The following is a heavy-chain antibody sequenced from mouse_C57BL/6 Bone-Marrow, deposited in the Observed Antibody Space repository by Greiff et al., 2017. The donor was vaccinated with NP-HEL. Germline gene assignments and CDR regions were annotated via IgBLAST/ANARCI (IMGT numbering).Heavy chain of an antibody. CDR3: ARGGIYYGNYEGDAMDY. D-gene: IGHD2-1*01. V-gene: IGHV1-55*01. J-gene: IGHJ4*01. CDR1: GYTFTSYW. Sequence: QVQLQQPGAELVKPGASVKMSCKASGYTFTSYWITWVKQRPGQGLEWIGDIYPGSGSTNYNEKFKSKATLTVDTSSSTAYMQLSRLTSEDSAVYYCARGGIYYGNYEGDAMDYWGQGTSGTVSS. CDR2: IYPGSGST.